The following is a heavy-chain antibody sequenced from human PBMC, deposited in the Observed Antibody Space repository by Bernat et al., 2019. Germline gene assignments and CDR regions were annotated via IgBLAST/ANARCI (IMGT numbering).Heavy chain of an antibody. CDR3: ARVIGSSWDGPIDS. Sequence: EVQLVESGGGLIQPGGSLRLSCEASGFSFSNYWMHWVRQAPGKGLVWVSRINSDGSNTHYADSVKGRFTVSRDNTKNTLYVQMNSLGAEDTAVYYCARVIGSSWDGPIDSWGQGTLVTVSS. CDR2: INSDGSNT. D-gene: IGHD6-13*01. V-gene: IGHV3-74*01. CDR1: GFSFSNYW. J-gene: IGHJ4*02.